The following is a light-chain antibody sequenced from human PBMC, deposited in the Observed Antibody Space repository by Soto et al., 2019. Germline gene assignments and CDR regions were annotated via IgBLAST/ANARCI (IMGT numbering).Light chain of an antibody. Sequence: QSVLTQPPSSSGTPGQRDSISCSGSASNIGSNSVNWYQQFPGTAPKLLLYRNSQRPSGVPDRFSGSKSGTSASLAISGLQSADEGDYYCAAWDDTLKAVLFGGGTKLTVL. CDR3: AAWDDTLKAVL. CDR1: ASNIGSNS. V-gene: IGLV1-44*01. CDR2: RNS. J-gene: IGLJ2*01.